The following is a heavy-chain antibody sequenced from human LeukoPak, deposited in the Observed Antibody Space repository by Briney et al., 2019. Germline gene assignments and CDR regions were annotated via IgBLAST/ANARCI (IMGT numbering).Heavy chain of an antibody. J-gene: IGHJ4*02. Sequence: ASVKVSCKVSSYTLTELSMHWVRQAPGKGLEWMVGFDPEDGETIYAQKFQGRVTMTEDTSTDTAYMELSSLRSEDTAVYYCATDPYGDYKPYDYWGQGTLVTVSS. CDR1: SYTLTELS. CDR2: FDPEDGET. V-gene: IGHV1-24*01. D-gene: IGHD4-17*01. CDR3: ATDPYGDYKPYDY.